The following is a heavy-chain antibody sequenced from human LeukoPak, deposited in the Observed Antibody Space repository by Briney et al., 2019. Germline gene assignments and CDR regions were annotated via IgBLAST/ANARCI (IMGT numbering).Heavy chain of an antibody. Sequence: GGSLRLSCVVSGLPFSHHDMHWVRQAPGKGLEWVAFIRYDGSNQYYADSVKGRFTISRDNSKNTLYLHMNNLKAEDTAVYYCAKDRSGSDFDYWGQGTLVTVSS. J-gene: IGHJ4*02. V-gene: IGHV3-30*02. CDR2: IRYDGSNQ. CDR1: GLPFSHHD. CDR3: AKDRSGSDFDY.